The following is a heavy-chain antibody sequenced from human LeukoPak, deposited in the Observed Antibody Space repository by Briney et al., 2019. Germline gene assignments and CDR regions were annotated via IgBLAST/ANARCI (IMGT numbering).Heavy chain of an antibody. Sequence: QPGGSLRLSCAASGFTFSNSWMHWVRQGPGKGPVWVSRIKSDGSYITYADSVKGRFIISRDNAENTLYLQMNRLRVDDTAVYYCATGDCGWYNYWGQGTLVTVSA. CDR2: IKSDGSYI. CDR1: GFTFSNSW. J-gene: IGHJ4*02. CDR3: ATGDCGWYNY. V-gene: IGHV3-74*03. D-gene: IGHD6-19*01.